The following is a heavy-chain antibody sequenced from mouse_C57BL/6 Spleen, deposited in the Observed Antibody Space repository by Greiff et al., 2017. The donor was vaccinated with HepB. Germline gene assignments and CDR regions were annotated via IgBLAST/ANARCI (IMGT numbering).Heavy chain of an antibody. D-gene: IGHD4-1*01. V-gene: IGHV1-42*01. CDR3: ARGLGEGDY. Sequence: VQLQQSGPELVKPGASVKISCKASGYSFTGYYMNWVKQSPEKSLEWIGEINPSTGGTTYNQKFKAKATLTVDKSSSTAYMQLKSLTSEDSAVYYCARGLGEGDYWGQGTTLTVSS. J-gene: IGHJ2*01. CDR2: INPSTGGT. CDR1: GYSFTGYY.